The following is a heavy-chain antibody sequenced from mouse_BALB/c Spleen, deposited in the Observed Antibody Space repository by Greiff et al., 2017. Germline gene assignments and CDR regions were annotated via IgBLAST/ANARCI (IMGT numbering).Heavy chain of an antibody. J-gene: IGHJ4*01. CDR1: GYTFTGYY. CDR3: ARPAKLSGGWMDY. CDR2: IIPYNGAT. V-gene: IGHV1-34*02. Sequence: EVQLQQSGPELVKPGASVKMSCKASGYTFTGYYMHWVKQSHVKSLKWIGRIIPYNGATSYNQNFKDKASLTVDKSSSTAYMKLHSLTSEDSAVYTSARPAKLSGGWMDYWGQGTSVTVSS.